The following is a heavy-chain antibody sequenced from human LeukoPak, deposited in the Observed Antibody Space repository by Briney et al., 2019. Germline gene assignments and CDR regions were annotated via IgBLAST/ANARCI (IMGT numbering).Heavy chain of an antibody. CDR3: ARHPYDVFAGYYLDY. CDR2: IYPDDSDI. J-gene: IGHJ4*02. V-gene: IGHV5-51*01. D-gene: IGHD3-16*01. CDR1: GYKFTSYW. Sequence: GESLKISCKASGYKFTSYWIGWVRQMPGKGPEWMGIIYPDDSDIRYSPSFQGQVTISADKSLSTAYLQWSSLQASDSAMYYCARHPYDVFAGYYLDYWGQGTLVTVSS.